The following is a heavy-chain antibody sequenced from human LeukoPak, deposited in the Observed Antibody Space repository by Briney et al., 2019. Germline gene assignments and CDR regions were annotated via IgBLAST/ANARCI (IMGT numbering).Heavy chain of an antibody. CDR1: GGSFSGYY. D-gene: IGHD2-21*02. CDR2: INHSGST. J-gene: IGHJ4*02. CDR3: ARGTHIVVVTANFDY. Sequence: SETLSLTCAVYGGSFSGYYWSWIRQPPGKGLEWIGEINHSGSTNYSPSLKSRVTISVDTSKNQFSLKLSSVTAADTAVYYCARGTHIVVVTANFDYWGQGTLVTVSS. V-gene: IGHV4-34*01.